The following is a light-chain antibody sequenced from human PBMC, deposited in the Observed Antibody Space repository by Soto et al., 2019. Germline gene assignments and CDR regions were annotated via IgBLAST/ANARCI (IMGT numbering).Light chain of an antibody. CDR2: GAS. V-gene: IGKV3-20*01. CDR3: QQYGSTPWT. CDR1: QSVTKSD. J-gene: IGKJ1*01. Sequence: EVVLTQSPGTLSLSPGERATLSCRASQSVTKSDLAWYQQKLGQTPRLLIYGASNRAPGIPDRFSDSESGTDFTLTISRLEPEDFAVYYCQQYGSTPWTFGQGTKVEVK.